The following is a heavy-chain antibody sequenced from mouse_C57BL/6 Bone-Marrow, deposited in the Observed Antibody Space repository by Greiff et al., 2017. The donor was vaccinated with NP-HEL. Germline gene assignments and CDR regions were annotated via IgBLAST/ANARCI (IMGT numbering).Heavy chain of an antibody. Sequence: EFPLPQSGPALVQPVASVKISCTASGYSFTGYYMHWVKQSHGNILDWIGYIYPYNGVSSYNQKFKGKATLTVDKSSSTAYMELRSLTSEDSAVYYCAIPFAYWGQGTLVTVSA. V-gene: IGHV1-31*01. CDR1: GYSFTGYY. J-gene: IGHJ3*01. CDR2: IYPYNGVS. CDR3: AIPFAY.